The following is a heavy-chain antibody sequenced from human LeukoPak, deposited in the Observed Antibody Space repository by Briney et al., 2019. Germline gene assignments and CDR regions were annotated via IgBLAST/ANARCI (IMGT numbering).Heavy chain of an antibody. V-gene: IGHV1-69*04. Sequence: ASVKVSCKASGYTFTSYAISWVRQAPGQGLEWMGRIIPILGIANYAQKFQGRVTITADKSTSTAYMELSSLRSEDTAVYYCARDFQQAYGDYGDYFDYWGQGTLVTVSS. D-gene: IGHD4-17*01. CDR1: GYTFTSYA. CDR2: IIPILGIA. CDR3: ARDFQQAYGDYGDYFDY. J-gene: IGHJ4*02.